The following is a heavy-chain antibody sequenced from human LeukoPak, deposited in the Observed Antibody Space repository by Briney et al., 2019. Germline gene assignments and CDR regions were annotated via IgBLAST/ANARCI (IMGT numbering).Heavy chain of an antibody. J-gene: IGHJ6*02. D-gene: IGHD5-24*01. V-gene: IGHV1-46*01. Sequence: ALVTVSCKASGYTVTSYYMHWVRQAPGQGLEWMAILNPSGGSSNYAQKFQGRATLTRATSTGTVYMELSSLRSEDTAVYYCASVYKHGMDVWGQGTTVIVSS. CDR2: LNPSGGSS. CDR3: ASVYKHGMDV. CDR1: GYTVTSYY.